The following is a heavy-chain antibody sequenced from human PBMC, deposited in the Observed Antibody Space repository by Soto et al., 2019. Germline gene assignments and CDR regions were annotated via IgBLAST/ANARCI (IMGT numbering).Heavy chain of an antibody. Sequence: ASVKVSFKASGYTFTSYGISWVRQAPGQGLEWMGWISAYNGNTNYAQKLQGRVTMTTDTSTSTAYMELRSLRSDDTAVYYCASASREIAAAGDVFDIWGQGTMVTVSS. CDR1: GYTFTSYG. V-gene: IGHV1-18*01. J-gene: IGHJ3*02. D-gene: IGHD6-13*01. CDR3: ASASREIAAAGDVFDI. CDR2: ISAYNGNT.